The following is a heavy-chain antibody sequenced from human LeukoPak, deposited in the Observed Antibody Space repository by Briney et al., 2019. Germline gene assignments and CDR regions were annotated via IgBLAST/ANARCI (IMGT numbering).Heavy chain of an antibody. Sequence: PGGSLRLSCAASGFTFSSYAMSWDRQASGKGLEWVSAISGSGGSTYYADSVKGRFTISRDNSKNTLYLQMNSLRAEDTAVYYCARDRSADEYSSSFLFDYWGQGTLVTVSS. V-gene: IGHV3-23*01. CDR1: GFTFSSYA. CDR3: ARDRSADEYSSSFLFDY. J-gene: IGHJ4*02. CDR2: ISGSGGST. D-gene: IGHD6-6*01.